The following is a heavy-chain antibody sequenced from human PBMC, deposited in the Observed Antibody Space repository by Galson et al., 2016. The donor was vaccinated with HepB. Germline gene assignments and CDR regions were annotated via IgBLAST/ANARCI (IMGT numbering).Heavy chain of an antibody. CDR2: IYYSEST. V-gene: IGHV4-59*01. D-gene: IGHD6-19*01. Sequence: SETLSLTCAVYGGSFSDYYWNWIRQPPGKGLEWIGYIYYSESTNYNPSLKSRVTISVDTSKNQFSLKLSSVTAADTAVYYCARARYSSGLYNWFDPWGQGTLVTVSS. J-gene: IGHJ5*02. CDR1: GGSFSDYY. CDR3: ARARYSSGLYNWFDP.